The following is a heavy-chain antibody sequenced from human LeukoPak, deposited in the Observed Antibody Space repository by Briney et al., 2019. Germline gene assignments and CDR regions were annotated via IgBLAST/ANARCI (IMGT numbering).Heavy chain of an antibody. D-gene: IGHD3-22*01. CDR1: GFTFSSYD. CDR2: IGTAGDT. Sequence: GGSLRLSCAASGFTFSSYDMHWVRQATGKGLEWVSAIGTAGDTYYPGSVKGRFTISRENAKNSLYLQMNSLRAEDTAVYYCARLYQHDSSTYRPVDYWGQGTLVSVSS. CDR3: ARLYQHDSSTYRPVDY. V-gene: IGHV3-13*01. J-gene: IGHJ4*02.